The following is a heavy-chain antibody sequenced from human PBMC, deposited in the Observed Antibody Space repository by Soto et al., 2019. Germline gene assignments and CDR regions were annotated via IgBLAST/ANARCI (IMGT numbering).Heavy chain of an antibody. CDR2: IYTTGST. J-gene: IGHJ4*02. Sequence: SETLSLTCTVSYGAMRSYYWSWIRQPAGKGLEWIGRIYTTGSTNYNPSLTSRVSMSIDTSKNQFSLDLTSVTASDTAVYYCARDRSGRVRYYFDSWGQGALVTVSS. CDR3: ARDRSGRVRYYFDS. D-gene: IGHD1-26*01. CDR1: YGAMRSYY. V-gene: IGHV4-4*07.